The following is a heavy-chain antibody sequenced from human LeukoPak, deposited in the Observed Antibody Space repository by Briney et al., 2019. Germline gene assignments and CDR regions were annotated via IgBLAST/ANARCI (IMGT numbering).Heavy chain of an antibody. V-gene: IGHV3-30*09. CDR3: ASFYDSKAFDI. CDR2: ISYDGSNK. Sequence: GGSLRLSCAASGFTFSSYAMHWVRQAPGKGLEWVAVISYDGSNKYYADSVKGRFAISRDNSKNTLYLQMNSLRAEDTAVYYCASFYDSKAFDIWGQGTMVTVSS. D-gene: IGHD3-22*01. CDR1: GFTFSSYA. J-gene: IGHJ3*02.